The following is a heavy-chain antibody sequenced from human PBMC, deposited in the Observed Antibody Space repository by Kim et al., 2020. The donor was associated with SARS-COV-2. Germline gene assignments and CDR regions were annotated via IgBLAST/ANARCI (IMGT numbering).Heavy chain of an antibody. D-gene: IGHD3-10*01. CDR2: INSDGSST. Sequence: GGSLRLSCAASGFTFSSYWMHWVRQAPGKGLVWVSRINSDGSSTSYADSVKGRFTISRDNAKNTLYLQMNSLRAEDTAVYYCARGPIGSVTPEYWGQGTLVTVSS. V-gene: IGHV3-74*01. J-gene: IGHJ4*02. CDR3: ARGPIGSVTPEY. CDR1: GFTFSSYW.